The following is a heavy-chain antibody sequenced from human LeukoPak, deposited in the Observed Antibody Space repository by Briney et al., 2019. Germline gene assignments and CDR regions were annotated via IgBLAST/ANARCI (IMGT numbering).Heavy chain of an antibody. J-gene: IGHJ3*02. CDR2: ISSSSSTI. Sequence: GGSLRLSCAASAFTFSSYSMNWVRQAPGKGLEWVSYISSSSSTIYYADSVKGRFTISRDNSKNTLFLQMNSLRAEDTAVYYCARDDALGDNALDIWGQGTMVTVSS. V-gene: IGHV3-48*01. CDR3: ARDDALGDNALDI. CDR1: AFTFSSYS. D-gene: IGHD3-16*01.